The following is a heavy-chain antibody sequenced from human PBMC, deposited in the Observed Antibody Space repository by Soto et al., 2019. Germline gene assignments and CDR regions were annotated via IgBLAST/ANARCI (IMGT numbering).Heavy chain of an antibody. CDR3: ARPPGSGTLFAN. CDR2: ISAYNGNT. D-gene: IGHD2-15*01. CDR1: GDTFASSG. J-gene: IGHJ4*02. Sequence: SVEVCSEAPGDTFASSGLRWVRQAPGQGLEWMGWISAYNGNTNYAQKLQGRVTMTTDTSTSTAYMELRASDTAIYYCARPPGSGTLFANWGQGTPVTVSS. V-gene: IGHV1-18*01.